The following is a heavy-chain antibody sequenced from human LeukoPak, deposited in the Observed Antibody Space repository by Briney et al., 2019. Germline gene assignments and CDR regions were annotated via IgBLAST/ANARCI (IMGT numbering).Heavy chain of an antibody. D-gene: IGHD3-10*01. Sequence: GGSLRLSCAASGFTFSSYSMNWVRQAPGKGLEWVSLIYSGGDTYYADSLKGRFTISRDNSKNTLYLQMNSLRAEDTAVYYCARLSGFGDSDFQHWGQGTLVTVSS. CDR3: ARLSGFGDSDFQH. CDR2: IYSGGDT. J-gene: IGHJ1*01. CDR1: GFTFSSYS. V-gene: IGHV3-66*01.